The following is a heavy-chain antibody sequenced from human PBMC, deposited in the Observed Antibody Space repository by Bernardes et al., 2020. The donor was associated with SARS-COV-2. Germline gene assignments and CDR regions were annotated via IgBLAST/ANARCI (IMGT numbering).Heavy chain of an antibody. CDR3: VRQTPGTGEIDY. CDR2: IYPADSDA. CDR1: GYTFTSYW. J-gene: IGHJ4*02. D-gene: IGHD3-16*01. V-gene: IGHV5-51*01. Sequence: GESLKISCKASGYTFTSYWIGWVRQMPGKGLEWMAVIYPADSDARYSPSFQGHVAISADEPISTAYLQWGSLKASDTAMYYCVRQTPGTGEIDYWGQGTLVTVSS.